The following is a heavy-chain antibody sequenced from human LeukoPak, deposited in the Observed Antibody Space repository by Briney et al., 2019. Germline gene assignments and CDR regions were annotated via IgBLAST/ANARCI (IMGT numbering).Heavy chain of an antibody. Sequence: GGSLRLSCAASGFSVTNNYMSWVRQAPGKGLEWVSLIYSGANTYYADSVKGRFTISKDNSKNTLYLQMNSLRAEDTAVYYCAKSRQWLVLDAFDIWGQGTMVTVSS. V-gene: IGHV3-66*01. J-gene: IGHJ3*02. CDR1: GFSVTNNY. CDR2: IYSGANT. CDR3: AKSRQWLVLDAFDI. D-gene: IGHD6-19*01.